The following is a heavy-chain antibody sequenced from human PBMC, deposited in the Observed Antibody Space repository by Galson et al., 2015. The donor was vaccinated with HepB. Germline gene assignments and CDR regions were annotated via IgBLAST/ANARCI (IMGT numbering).Heavy chain of an antibody. V-gene: IGHV4-59*01. Sequence: LSLTCTVSGASISSYYWTWTRQPPGKGLEWIGHIYHSGYTKYNPSLKRQVTISMDTSNNQFSLRLTFVTAADTAVYYCARNQYSSSPHFHYWGQGTLLTVSS. D-gene: IGHD6-6*01. CDR3: ARNQYSSSPHFHY. J-gene: IGHJ4*02. CDR2: IYHSGYT. CDR1: GASISSYY.